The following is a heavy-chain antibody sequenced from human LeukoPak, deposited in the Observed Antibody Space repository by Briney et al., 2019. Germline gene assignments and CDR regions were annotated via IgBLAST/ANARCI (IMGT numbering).Heavy chain of an antibody. J-gene: IGHJ3*02. CDR1: GGTSSNYA. CDR2: IIPIFGTA. V-gene: IGHV1-69*13. D-gene: IGHD3-22*01. CDR3: ARPYHYDSSGYYSSGTSGAFDI. Sequence: GASVKVSCKASGGTSSNYAISWVRQAPGQGLEWMGGIIPIFGTANYAQKFQGRVTITADESTSTAYMELSSLRSEDTAVYYCARPYHYDSSGYYSSGTSGAFDIWGQGTMVTVSS.